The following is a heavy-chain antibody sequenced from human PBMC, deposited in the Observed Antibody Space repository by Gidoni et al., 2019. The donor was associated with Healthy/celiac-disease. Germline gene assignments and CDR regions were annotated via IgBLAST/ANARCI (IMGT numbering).Heavy chain of an antibody. CDR3: AKASCGGDCLQIDY. CDR2: ISYDGSNK. Sequence: QVQPVESGGGVVQPGRSLRLSCAASGLTFSSYGMHWVRQPPGKGMEWVAVISYDGSNKYYADSVKGRFTISRDNSKNTLYLQMNSLRAEDTAVYYCAKASCGGDCLQIDYWGQGTLVTVSS. CDR1: GLTFSSYG. D-gene: IGHD2-21*02. V-gene: IGHV3-30*18. J-gene: IGHJ4*02.